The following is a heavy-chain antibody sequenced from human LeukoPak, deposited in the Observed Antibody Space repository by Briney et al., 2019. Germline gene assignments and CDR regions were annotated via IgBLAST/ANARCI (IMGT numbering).Heavy chain of an antibody. CDR1: GGTFSSYA. D-gene: IGHD1-26*01. CDR2: IIPIFGTA. V-gene: IGHV1-69*13. J-gene: IGHJ4*02. Sequence: ASVKVSCKASGGTFSSYAISWVRQAPGQGLEWMGGIIPIFGTANYAQKFQGRVTITADESTSTAYMELSSLRSEDTAVYYCAREPHGSSADYRFDYWGQGTLVTVSS. CDR3: AREPHGSSADYRFDY.